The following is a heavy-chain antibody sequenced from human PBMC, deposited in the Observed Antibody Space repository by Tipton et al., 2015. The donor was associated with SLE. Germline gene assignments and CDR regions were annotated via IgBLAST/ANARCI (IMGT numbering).Heavy chain of an antibody. J-gene: IGHJ2*01. CDR1: GDSFSSSTYY. CDR2: VYYSGST. D-gene: IGHD1-26*01. V-gene: IGHV4-39*01. Sequence: TLSLTCTVSGDSFSSSTYYWTWIRQPPGKGLEWIGSVYYSGSTYYNPSLKSRITISVDTSKNQFSLKLSSVTAADTAVYYCARQVGLGRWYSDLWGRGTLVTVSS. CDR3: ARQVGLGRWYSDL.